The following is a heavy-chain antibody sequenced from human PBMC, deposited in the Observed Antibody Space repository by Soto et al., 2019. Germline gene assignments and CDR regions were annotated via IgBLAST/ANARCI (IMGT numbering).Heavy chain of an antibody. V-gene: IGHV3-7*01. CDR2: IKQDGSEK. D-gene: IGHD4-17*01. CDR1: GFTFSSYW. Sequence: PGGSLRLSCAASGFTFSSYWMSWVRQAPGKGLEWVANIKQDGSEKYYVDSVKGRFTISRDNAKNSLYLQMNSLRAEDTAVYYCASDPYGDYETTFDYWGQGTLVSVSS. CDR3: ASDPYGDYETTFDY. J-gene: IGHJ4*02.